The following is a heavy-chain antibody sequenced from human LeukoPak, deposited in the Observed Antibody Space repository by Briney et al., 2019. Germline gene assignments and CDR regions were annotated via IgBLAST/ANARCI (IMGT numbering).Heavy chain of an antibody. V-gene: IGHV4-4*07. Sequence: PLETLSLTCNVSGASISDYYWSWIRQSAGKGLEWIGRIYAAETDFNPSLKSRLTMSIDTSKNQFSLKLRSVTAADTAVYYCARHQGWLQWEYWGQGTLVTVSS. D-gene: IGHD5-24*01. J-gene: IGHJ4*02. CDR2: IYAAET. CDR1: GASISDYY. CDR3: ARHQGWLQWEY.